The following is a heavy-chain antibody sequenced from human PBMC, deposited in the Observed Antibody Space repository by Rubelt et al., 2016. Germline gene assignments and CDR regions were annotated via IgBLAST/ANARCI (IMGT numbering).Heavy chain of an antibody. Sequence: VGSLRLSCAASGFSFNTYAMSWVRQAPGKGLEWVSAIRGSAGMTYYSDSVKGRFAISRDNSKNTMYLQMNSLRDEDTAVYNCAKDQPEKGRLGVICGQGTMGTVS. J-gene: IGHJ3*02. CDR2: IRGSAGMT. CDR3: AKDQPEKGRLGVI. D-gene: IGHD3-16*01. CDR1: GFSFNTYA. V-gene: IGHV3-23*01.